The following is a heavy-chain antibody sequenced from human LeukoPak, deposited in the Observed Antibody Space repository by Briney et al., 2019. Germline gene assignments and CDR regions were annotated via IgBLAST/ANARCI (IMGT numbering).Heavy chain of an antibody. J-gene: IGHJ2*01. CDR3: ARDGVVPAAKGHWYFDL. V-gene: IGHV4-59*01. CDR1: GGSIYRYY. Sequence: SETLSLTCTVSGGSIYRYYWSWIRQPPGKGLEGIGYIYNSGSTNYNPSLKSRVTISVDTSKNQFSLKLSSVTAADTAVYYCARDGVVPAAKGHWYFDLWGRGTLVTGSS. D-gene: IGHD2-2*01. CDR2: IYNSGST.